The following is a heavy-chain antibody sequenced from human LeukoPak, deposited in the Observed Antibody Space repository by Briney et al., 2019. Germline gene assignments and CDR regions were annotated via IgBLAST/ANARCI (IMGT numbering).Heavy chain of an antibody. CDR3: ARDLGKVVGATFDY. CDR1: GFIFSSYS. D-gene: IGHD1-26*01. V-gene: IGHV3-21*01. Sequence: GGSLRLSCAASGFIFSSYSMSWVRQAPGKGLEWVSSISSSSTYIHYADSVKGRFTISRDNSKNTLYLQMNSLRAEDTAVYYCARDLGKVVGATFDYWGQGTLVTVSS. J-gene: IGHJ4*02. CDR2: ISSSSTYI.